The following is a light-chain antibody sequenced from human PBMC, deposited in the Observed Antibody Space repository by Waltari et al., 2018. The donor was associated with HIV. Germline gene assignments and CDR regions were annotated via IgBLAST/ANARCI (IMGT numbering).Light chain of an antibody. CDR3: QQRSNWLFT. CDR1: QSVSSY. V-gene: IGKV3-11*01. CDR2: DAS. J-gene: IGKJ3*01. Sequence: TWAPATLSLSPGERATLSCRASQSVSSYLAWYQQKPGQAPRLLIYDASNRATGIPARFSGSGSGTDFTLTISSLEPEDFAVYYCQQRSNWLFTFGPGTKVDIK.